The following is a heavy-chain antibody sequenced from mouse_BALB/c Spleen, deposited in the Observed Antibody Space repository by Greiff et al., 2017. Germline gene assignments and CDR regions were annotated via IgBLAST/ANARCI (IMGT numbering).Heavy chain of an antibody. V-gene: IGHV5-17*02. CDR2: ISSGSSTI. Sequence: EVQVVESGGGLVQPGGSRKLSCAASGFTFSSFGMHWVRQSPEKGLEWVAYISSGSSTIYYADTVKGRFTISRDNPKNTLFLQMTSLRSEDTAMYYCARNYDYSWFAYWGQGTLVTVSA. J-gene: IGHJ3*01. CDR3: ARNYDYSWFAY. D-gene: IGHD2-4*01. CDR1: GFTFSSFG.